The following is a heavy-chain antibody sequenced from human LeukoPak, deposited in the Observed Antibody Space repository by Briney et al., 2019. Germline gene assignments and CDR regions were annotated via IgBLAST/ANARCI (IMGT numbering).Heavy chain of an antibody. Sequence: ASVKVSCKASGGTFSSYAISWVRQAPGQGLEWMGWISAYNGNTNYAQKLQGRVTMTTDTSTSTAYMELRSLRSDDTAVYYCARALWGITIFGVVTNYFDYWGQGTLVTVSS. D-gene: IGHD3-3*01. CDR3: ARALWGITIFGVVTNYFDY. J-gene: IGHJ4*02. CDR2: ISAYNGNT. V-gene: IGHV1-18*01. CDR1: GGTFSSYA.